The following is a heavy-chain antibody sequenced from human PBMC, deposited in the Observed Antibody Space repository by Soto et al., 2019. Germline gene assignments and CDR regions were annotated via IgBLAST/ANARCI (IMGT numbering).Heavy chain of an antibody. V-gene: IGHV1-3*01. Sequence: QVQLVQSGAEVKKPGASVKVFCKASGYTFTDYAIHWVCQAPGQRLELMGWIAPGNGNTKYSQNFQGRVTITRDTSATTAYMELSSLRCEDTAVYYCAKGSRMSTPDYWGQGTLVTVSS. CDR2: IAPGNGNT. CDR3: AKGSRMSTPDY. J-gene: IGHJ4*02. CDR1: GYTFTDYA.